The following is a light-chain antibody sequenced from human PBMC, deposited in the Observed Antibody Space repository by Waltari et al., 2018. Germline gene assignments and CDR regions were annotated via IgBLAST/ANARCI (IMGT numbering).Light chain of an antibody. Sequence: QSALTQPASVSGSPGQALTIPCPGPSSDVGSFNLVSSYQQHPGKAPKLMIYEGSKRPSGVSNRFSGSKSGNTASLTISGLQAEDEADYYCCSYAGSSTFVVFGGGTKLTVL. J-gene: IGLJ2*01. CDR1: SSDVGSFNL. CDR3: CSYAGSSTFVV. CDR2: EGS. V-gene: IGLV2-23*01.